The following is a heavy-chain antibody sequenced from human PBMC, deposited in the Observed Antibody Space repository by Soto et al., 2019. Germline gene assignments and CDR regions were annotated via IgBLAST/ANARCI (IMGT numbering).Heavy chain of an antibody. Sequence: PGGSLRLSCAASGFTVSSNYMSWVRQAPGKGLEWVSAISGSGGSTYYADSVKGRFTISRDNSKNTLYLQMNSLRAEDTAVYYCASPFPDRTYYYAGMDVWGQGTTVTVSS. J-gene: IGHJ6*02. D-gene: IGHD3-10*01. CDR3: ASPFPDRTYYYAGMDV. V-gene: IGHV3-23*01. CDR1: GFTVSSNY. CDR2: ISGSGGST.